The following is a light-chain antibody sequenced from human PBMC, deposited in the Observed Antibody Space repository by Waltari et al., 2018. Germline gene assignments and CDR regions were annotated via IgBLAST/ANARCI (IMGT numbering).Light chain of an antibody. V-gene: IGLV2-8*01. CDR1: TSDADGYIR. Sequence: QSALTQPPSASGSPGQSVTISCSGITSDADGYIRFAWYQLPPGNAPKLILFGAPERPFGVPDRFSGAMLGNTASLTISGLQGEDEAEYYCYSSTGANNYVFGTGTKVTVL. J-gene: IGLJ1*01. CDR3: YSSTGANNYV. CDR2: GAP.